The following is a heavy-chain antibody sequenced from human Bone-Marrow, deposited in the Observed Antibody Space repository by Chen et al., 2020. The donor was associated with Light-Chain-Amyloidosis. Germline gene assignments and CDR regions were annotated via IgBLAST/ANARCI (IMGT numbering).Heavy chain of an antibody. J-gene: IGHJ4*02. D-gene: IGHD5-18*01. CDR2: VYPSGTT. CDR1: GGAVRTYW. Sequence: QVQLQESGPGLVKPSETLSLRCTVSGGAVRTYWWNWVRQPAGKGLEWIGRVYPSGTTDYNPSLKSRVTMSVDMSKNSFSLRLTSVTAADTAVYYCARGESVYRNGNDFFYEWGQGTLVTVSS. V-gene: IGHV4-4*07. CDR3: ARGESVYRNGNDFFYE.